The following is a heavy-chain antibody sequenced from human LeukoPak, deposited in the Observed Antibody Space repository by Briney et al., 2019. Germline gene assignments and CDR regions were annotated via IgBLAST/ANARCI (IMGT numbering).Heavy chain of an antibody. CDR1: GFTFSSYG. CDR2: IWYDGSDK. J-gene: IGHJ5*02. D-gene: IGHD6-19*01. Sequence: PGGSLRLSCAASGFTFSSYGMHWVRQAPGKGLEWVAVIWYDGSDKYYADSVKGRFTISRDNSKNTLYLQMNSLRAEDTAVYYCARAGSGRLYNWFDPWGQGTLVTVSS. CDR3: ARAGSGRLYNWFDP. V-gene: IGHV3-33*01.